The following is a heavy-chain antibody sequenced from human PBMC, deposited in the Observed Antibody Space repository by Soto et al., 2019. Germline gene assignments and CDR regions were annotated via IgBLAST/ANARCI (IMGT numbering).Heavy chain of an antibody. J-gene: IGHJ2*01. CDR2: ISAYNGNT. Sequence: QVQLVQSGAEVKKPGASVKVSCKASGYTFTSYGISWVRQAPGQGLEWMGWISAYNGNTNYAQKLQGRVTMTTDTSTSTAYMELRRLSSDDRAVYYCARDHFTQGRARGYFDLWGRGTLVTVSS. CDR1: GYTFTSYG. CDR3: ARDHFTQGRARGYFDL. V-gene: IGHV1-18*01.